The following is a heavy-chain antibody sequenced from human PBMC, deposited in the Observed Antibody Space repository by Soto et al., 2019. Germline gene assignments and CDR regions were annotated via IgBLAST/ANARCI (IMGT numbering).Heavy chain of an antibody. CDR3: ARARAGGSSLNWFDP. Sequence: SETLSLTCTVSGDSISSYYWSWLRQPPGKGLEWIGSLSYSGSTIYNPSLRSRVTISVDSSKNQFSLNLSSVTAANTAVYFCARARAGGSSLNWFDPWGQGTLVTVSS. J-gene: IGHJ5*02. D-gene: IGHD6-13*01. CDR2: LSYSGST. V-gene: IGHV4-59*01. CDR1: GDSISSYY.